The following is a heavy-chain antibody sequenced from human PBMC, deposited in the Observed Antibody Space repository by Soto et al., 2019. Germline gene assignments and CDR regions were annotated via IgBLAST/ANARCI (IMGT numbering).Heavy chain of an antibody. D-gene: IGHD6-19*01. CDR3: AIGGIAVAGDFDY. J-gene: IGHJ4*02. CDR1: GFTFSSYG. CDR2: ISYDGSNK. V-gene: IGHV3-30*03. Sequence: QVQLVESGGGVVQPGRSLRLSCAASGFTFSSYGMHWVRQAPGKGLEWVAVISYDGSNKYYADSVKGRFTISRDNSKNALYLQMNSLRAEDTAVYYCAIGGIAVAGDFDYWGQGTLVTVSS.